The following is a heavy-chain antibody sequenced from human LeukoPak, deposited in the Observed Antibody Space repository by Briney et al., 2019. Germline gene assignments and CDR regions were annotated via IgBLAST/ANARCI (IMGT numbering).Heavy chain of an antibody. CDR2: IYPGDSDT. CDR1: GYSFNSYW. V-gene: IGHV5-51*01. Sequence: GESLKISCKGSGYSFNSYWIGWERQMPGKGLEWMGIIYPGDSDTRYSPSFQGQVTISADKSISTAYLQWSSLKASDTAMYYCARHYDYVWGSYRYTLDYWGQGTLVTVSS. D-gene: IGHD3-16*02. J-gene: IGHJ4*02. CDR3: ARHYDYVWGSYRYTLDY.